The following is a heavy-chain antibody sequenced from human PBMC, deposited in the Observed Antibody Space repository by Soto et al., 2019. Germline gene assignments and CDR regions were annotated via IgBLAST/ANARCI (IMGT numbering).Heavy chain of an antibody. D-gene: IGHD7-27*01. V-gene: IGHV4-59*01. CDR1: GGSIRSYY. CDR3: ARRWGTYFDF. CDR2: IYYSGST. J-gene: IGHJ4*02. Sequence: PSETLSLTCTDSGGSIRSYYWSWIRQPPGKGLEWIGYIYYSGSTDYDPSLKSRVTISVDTSKNQFSLKLSSVTAADTAVYYCARRWGTYFDFWGQGTLVTVSS.